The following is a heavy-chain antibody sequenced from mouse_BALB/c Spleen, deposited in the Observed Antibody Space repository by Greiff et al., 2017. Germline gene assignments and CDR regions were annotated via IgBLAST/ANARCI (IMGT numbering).Heavy chain of an antibody. D-gene: IGHD1-1*01. V-gene: IGHV2-6-7*01. CDR1: GFSLTGYG. CDR2: IWGDGST. Sequence: QVQLKESGPGLVAPSQSLSITCTASGFSLTGYGVNWVRQPPGKGLEWLGMIWGDGSTDYNSALKSRLSISKDNSKSQVFLQMNSLQTDDTARYYCARVRAVGWYFDVWGAGTTVTVSS. J-gene: IGHJ1*01. CDR3: ARVRAVGWYFDV.